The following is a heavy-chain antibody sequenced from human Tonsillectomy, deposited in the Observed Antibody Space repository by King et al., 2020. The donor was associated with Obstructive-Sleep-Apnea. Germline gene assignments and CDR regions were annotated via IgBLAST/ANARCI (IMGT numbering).Heavy chain of an antibody. Sequence: QLQESGPGLVKPSETLSLTCTVSGGSINNYYWSWIRQPPGKGLEWIGYIYYSGSTNYNPSLKSRVTISVDTSDNQFSLNLSPVTAADTAVYYCARYYYDSSGSLGFDPWGQGTLVTVSS. CDR1: GGSINNYY. V-gene: IGHV4-59*01. D-gene: IGHD3-22*01. J-gene: IGHJ5*02. CDR3: ARYYYDSSGSLGFDP. CDR2: IYYSGST.